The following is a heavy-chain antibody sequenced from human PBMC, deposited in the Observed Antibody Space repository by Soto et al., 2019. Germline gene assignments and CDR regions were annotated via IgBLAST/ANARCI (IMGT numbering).Heavy chain of an antibody. J-gene: IGHJ5*02. CDR2: INHSGST. D-gene: IGHD6-13*01. CDR1: GGSFSGYY. Sequence: PSETLSLTCAVYGGSFSGYYWSWIRQPPGKGLEWIGEINHSGSTNYNPSLKSRVTISVDTSKNQFSLKLSSVTAADTVVYYCARRIAAAGTGTNWFDPWGQGTLVTVSS. CDR3: ARRIAAAGTGTNWFDP. V-gene: IGHV4-34*01.